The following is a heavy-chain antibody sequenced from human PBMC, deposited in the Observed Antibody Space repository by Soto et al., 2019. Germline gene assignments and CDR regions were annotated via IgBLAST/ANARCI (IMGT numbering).Heavy chain of an antibody. V-gene: IGHV3-43*01. CDR1: GFTFDDYT. CDR2: ISWDGGST. D-gene: IGHD2-21*02. Sequence: GGSLRLSCAASGFTFDDYTMHWVRQAPGKGLEWVSLISWDGGSTYYADSVKGRFTISRDNSKNSLYLQMNSLRTEDTALYYCAKDSCGGDCYYYYGIDVWGQGTTVTVSS. J-gene: IGHJ6*02. CDR3: AKDSCGGDCYYYYGIDV.